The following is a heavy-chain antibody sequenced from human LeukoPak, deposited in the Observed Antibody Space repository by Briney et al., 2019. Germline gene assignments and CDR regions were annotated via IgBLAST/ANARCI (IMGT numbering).Heavy chain of an antibody. J-gene: IGHJ4*02. CDR1: GGSVTTHY. D-gene: IGHD5-12*01. CDR3: ARGDDYKSTLFDY. V-gene: IGHV4-59*02. CDR2: VHHTDRP. Sequence: SETLSLTCSVSGGSVTTHYWSWIWQPPGKGLEWIGYVHHTDRPNFNPSLTSRVTISLDTSKNHFSLKLTSATAADTAVYYCARGDDYKSTLFDYWGQGTLVTVSS.